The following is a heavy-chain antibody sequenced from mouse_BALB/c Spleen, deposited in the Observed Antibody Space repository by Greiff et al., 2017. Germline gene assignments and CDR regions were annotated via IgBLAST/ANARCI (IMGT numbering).Heavy chain of an antibody. V-gene: IGHV7-3*02. J-gene: IGHJ1*01. CDR3: ARDTPWYFDV. CDR1: GFTFTDYY. CDR2: IRNKANGYTT. Sequence: EVQVVESGGGLVQPGGSLRLSCATSGFTFTDYYMSWVRQPPGKALEWLGFIRNKANGYTTEYSASVKGRFTISRDNSQSILYLQMNTLRAEDSATYYCARDTPWYFDVWGAGTTVTVSS.